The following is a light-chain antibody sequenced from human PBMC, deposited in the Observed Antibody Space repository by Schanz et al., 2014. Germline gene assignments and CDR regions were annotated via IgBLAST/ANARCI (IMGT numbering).Light chain of an antibody. V-gene: IGLV4-69*01. CDR1: IGHFTYA. CDR2: INSDGSH. J-gene: IGLJ2*01. CDR3: QTWGDDTLV. Sequence: QLVLTQSPSASASLGASVKLTCTLSIGHFTYAIAWHQQQPEKGPRFLMKINSDGSHNKGDGIPDRFSGSSSGAERYFTISGLQSEDEADYYRQTWGDDTLVFGGGTKLTVL.